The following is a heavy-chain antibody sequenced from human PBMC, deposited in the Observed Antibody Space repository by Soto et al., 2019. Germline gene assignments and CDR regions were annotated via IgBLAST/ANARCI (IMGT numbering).Heavy chain of an antibody. Sequence: SETLSLTCAVYGGSFSGYYWSWIRQPPGKGLEWIGEINHSGSTNYNPSLKSRVTISVDTSKNQFSLKLSSVTAADTAGYYCARGRRRSSWYRGNWFDPWGQGTPATV. CDR1: GGSFSGYY. CDR2: INHSGST. CDR3: ARGRRRSSWYRGNWFDP. J-gene: IGHJ5*02. D-gene: IGHD6-13*01. V-gene: IGHV4-34*01.